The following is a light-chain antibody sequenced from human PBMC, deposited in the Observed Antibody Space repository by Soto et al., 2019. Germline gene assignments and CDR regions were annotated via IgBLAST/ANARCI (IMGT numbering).Light chain of an antibody. CDR3: QQYGSSPGWT. J-gene: IGKJ1*01. V-gene: IGKV3-20*01. CDR1: QTVTSAY. CDR2: AAS. Sequence: VLTQSPATLSLSPGERATLSCRASQTVTSAYLAWYRQTPGQPPRLLIYAASTRATGIPDRFSGSGSGTDFTLTISRLEPEDFAVYYCQQYGSSPGWTFGQGTKVEIK.